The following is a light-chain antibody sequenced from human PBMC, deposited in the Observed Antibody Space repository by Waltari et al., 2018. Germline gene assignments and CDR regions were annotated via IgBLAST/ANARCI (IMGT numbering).Light chain of an antibody. CDR2: VNSDGSH. Sequence: QLVVTQSPSASASLGASVKLTCTLSSGHSSTIIAGLQQQPEKGPRYLMKVNSDGSHSRGDEIPDRFSGSSSGAERHLTISSLQAEDEADYYCQTGGHGTWVFGGGTKLTVL. CDR3: QTGGHGTWV. J-gene: IGLJ3*02. CDR1: SGHSSTI. V-gene: IGLV4-69*01.